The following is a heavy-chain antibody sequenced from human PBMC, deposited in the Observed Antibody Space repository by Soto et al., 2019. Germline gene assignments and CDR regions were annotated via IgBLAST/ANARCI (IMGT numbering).Heavy chain of an antibody. CDR2: LSRGGGST. CDR1: GFTYSSHG. D-gene: IGHD5-12*01. Sequence: EAQLLESGGELIQPGGSLRLSCAASGFTYSSHGMSGVRQAPGKGLEWIAGLSRGGGSTYYADSVKGRFTISRDNSKNTLDLIMNRLRVEDTALYYCARDGQYRTDGFDIWGQGTMVTVSS. J-gene: IGHJ3*02. V-gene: IGHV3-23*01. CDR3: ARDGQYRTDGFDI.